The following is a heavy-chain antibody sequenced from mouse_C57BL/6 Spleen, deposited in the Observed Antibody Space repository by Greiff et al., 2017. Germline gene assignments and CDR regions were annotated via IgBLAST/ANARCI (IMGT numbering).Heavy chain of an antibody. D-gene: IGHD1-1*01. Sequence: EVKLVESGGGLVQPGGSLSLSCAASGFTFTDYYMSWVRQPPGKALEWLGFIRNKANGYTTEYSASVKGRFTISRDNSKSILYLQMNALRAEDSATYYCARYPLPDTVEAWFAYWGQGTLVTVSA. CDR2: IRNKANGYTT. CDR1: GFTFTDYY. J-gene: IGHJ3*01. V-gene: IGHV7-3*01. CDR3: ARYPLPDTVEAWFAY.